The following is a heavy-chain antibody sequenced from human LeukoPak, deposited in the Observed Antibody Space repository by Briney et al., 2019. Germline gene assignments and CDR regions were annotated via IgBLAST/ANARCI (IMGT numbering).Heavy chain of an antibody. Sequence: ASVKVSCKVSGYTFTELSTHWVRQVRGKGLEWVGTFDPEDGKTLSAHKFQGRVALTEDSSTNTAYMELSSLTSEDTGIYYCATPLRASRSPIMDVWGQGTTVTVSS. J-gene: IGHJ6*02. CDR1: GYTFTELS. CDR2: FDPEDGKT. V-gene: IGHV1-24*01. CDR3: ATPLRASRSPIMDV. D-gene: IGHD3-10*01.